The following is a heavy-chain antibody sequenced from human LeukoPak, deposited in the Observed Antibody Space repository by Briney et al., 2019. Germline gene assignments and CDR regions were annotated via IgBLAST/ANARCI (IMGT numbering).Heavy chain of an antibody. Sequence: GGSLRLSCAASGFTFSSYWMHWVRQAPGKGRVWVSRINSDGRSTSYADSVKGRFTISRDNAKNTLYLQMNSLRAEETAVYYCARVGLDYDILTGYSASFDYWGQGTLVTVSS. V-gene: IGHV3-74*01. CDR2: INSDGRST. J-gene: IGHJ4*02. D-gene: IGHD3-9*01. CDR3: ARVGLDYDILTGYSASFDY. CDR1: GFTFSSYW.